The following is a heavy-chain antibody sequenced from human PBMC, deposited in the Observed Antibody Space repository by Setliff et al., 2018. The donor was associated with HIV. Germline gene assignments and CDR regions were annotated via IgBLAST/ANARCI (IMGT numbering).Heavy chain of an antibody. CDR3: AREGYDYVWGSYRSYYMDV. V-gene: IGHV1-46*01. J-gene: IGHJ6*03. CDR1: GYTFTSYY. D-gene: IGHD3-16*02. Sequence: ASVMVSCKASGYTFTSYYMQWVRQAPGQGLEWMGIINPSGGSTNYAQKFQGRVTMTRDTSTSTVYMELSSLRSEDTAVYYCAREGYDYVWGSYRSYYMDVWGKGTTDTV. CDR2: INPSGGST.